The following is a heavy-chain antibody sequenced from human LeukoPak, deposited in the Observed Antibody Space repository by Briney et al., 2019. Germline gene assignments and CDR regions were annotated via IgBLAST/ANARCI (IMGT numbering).Heavy chain of an antibody. J-gene: IGHJ3*02. CDR1: GYSIRSDYL. V-gene: IGHV4-38-2*02. CDR2: IYHDEST. D-gene: IGHD2-21*01. Sequence: PSETLSLTCAVSGYSIRSDYLWGWIRQPPGKGLEWIGSIYHDESTYYNPSLKSRLTTSVDTSKNQFSLKLSSVTAADTAVYYCARDWGGVDIWGQGTMVTVSS. CDR3: ARDWGGVDI.